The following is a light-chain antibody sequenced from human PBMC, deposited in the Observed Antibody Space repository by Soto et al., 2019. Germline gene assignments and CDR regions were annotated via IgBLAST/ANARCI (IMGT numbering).Light chain of an antibody. CDR3: QQLDRYPFT. CDR2: AAS. V-gene: IGKV1-9*01. Sequence: DIQLTQPPSFLSASVGDRAAITCRASLDIRSYLAWYQQKPGRAPKLLIYAASTLQSGVPSRFSGSGSGTEFTLTISSLQPEDFASYYCQQLDRYPFTFGGGTKVDIK. CDR1: LDIRSY. J-gene: IGKJ4*01.